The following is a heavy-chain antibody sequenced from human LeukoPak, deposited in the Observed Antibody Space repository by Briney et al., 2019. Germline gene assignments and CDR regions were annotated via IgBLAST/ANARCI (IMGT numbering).Heavy chain of an antibody. Sequence: GESLKISCKGSGYSFTSYWIGWVRQMPGKGLEWIGIIYPGDSDSRYSPPFQGQVTISADKSISTAYLQWSSLKASDTAMYYCARPFVDTAMIGGDAFDIWGQGTMVTVSS. CDR1: GYSFTSYW. D-gene: IGHD5-18*01. J-gene: IGHJ3*02. V-gene: IGHV5-51*01. CDR3: ARPFVDTAMIGGDAFDI. CDR2: IYPGDSDS.